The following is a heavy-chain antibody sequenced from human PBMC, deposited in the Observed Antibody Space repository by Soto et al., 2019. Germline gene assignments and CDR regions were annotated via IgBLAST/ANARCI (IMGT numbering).Heavy chain of an antibody. J-gene: IGHJ6*02. CDR3: ARGLLLYYGMDV. Sequence: GASVKVSCKASGGTFSSYAISWVRQAPGQGLEWMGGIIPIFGTANYAQKFQGRVTITADESTSTAYMELSSLRSEDTAVYYCARGLLLYYGMDVWGQGTTVTVSS. V-gene: IGHV1-69*13. CDR1: GGTFSSYA. CDR2: IIPIFGTA. D-gene: IGHD2-15*01.